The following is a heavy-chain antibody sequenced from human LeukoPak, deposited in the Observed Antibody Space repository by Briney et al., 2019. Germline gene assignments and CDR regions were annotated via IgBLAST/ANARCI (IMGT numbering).Heavy chain of an antibody. Sequence: GGSLRLSCAASGFTFSSYSMNWVRQAPGKGLEWVSSISSSSSYIYYADSVKGRFTISRDNAKNSLYLQMNSLRAEDTAVYYWGGGGGELQSDFDYWGQGTLVTVSS. CDR1: GFTFSSYS. CDR2: ISSSSSYI. J-gene: IGHJ4*02. V-gene: IGHV3-21*01. CDR3: GGGGGELQSDFDY. D-gene: IGHD1-26*01.